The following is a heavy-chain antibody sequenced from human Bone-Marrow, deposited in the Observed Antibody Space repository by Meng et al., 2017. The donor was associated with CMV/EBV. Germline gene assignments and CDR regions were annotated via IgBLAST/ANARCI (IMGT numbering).Heavy chain of an antibody. Sequence: GESLKISCAASGFTFSDYYMSWIRQAPGKGLEWVSSISSSSSYIYYADSVKGRFTISRDNAKNSLYLQMNSLRAEDTAVYYCARDLRQLVRYYYYYYGMDVWGQGTTVTVSS. CDR2: ISSSSSYI. D-gene: IGHD6-6*01. CDR3: ARDLRQLVRYYYYYYGMDV. J-gene: IGHJ6*02. CDR1: GFTFSDYY. V-gene: IGHV3-11*06.